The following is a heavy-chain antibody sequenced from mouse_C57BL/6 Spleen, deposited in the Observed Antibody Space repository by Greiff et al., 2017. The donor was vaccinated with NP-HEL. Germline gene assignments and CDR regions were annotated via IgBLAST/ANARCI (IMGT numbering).Heavy chain of an antibody. Sequence: VQLQQSGAELARPGASVQLSCKASGYTFTSYGISWVKQRTGQGLEWIGEIYPRSGNTYYTEKFKGKATLTADKSSSTAYMELRSLTSEDSAVYFCARFLITTLVARGYFDYWGQGTTLTVSS. CDR3: ARFLITTLVARGYFDY. J-gene: IGHJ2*01. V-gene: IGHV1-81*01. D-gene: IGHD1-1*01. CDR1: GYTFTSYG. CDR2: IYPRSGNT.